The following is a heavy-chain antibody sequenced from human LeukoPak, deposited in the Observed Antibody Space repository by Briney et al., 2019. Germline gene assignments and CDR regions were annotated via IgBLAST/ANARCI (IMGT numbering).Heavy chain of an antibody. J-gene: IGHJ6*03. Sequence: SETLSLTCTVSDDPINSGVYYWNWIRQPAGKGLEWIGHIYTSGTTTNSTPSLKSRVAISLDTSKNHFTLRLRAVTAADTAVYYCARAKKRSGRSRNFYLDVWGKGTTVTVSS. D-gene: IGHD1-26*01. CDR3: ARAKKRSGRSRNFYLDV. V-gene: IGHV4-61*09. CDR1: DDPINSGVYY. CDR2: IYTSGTTT.